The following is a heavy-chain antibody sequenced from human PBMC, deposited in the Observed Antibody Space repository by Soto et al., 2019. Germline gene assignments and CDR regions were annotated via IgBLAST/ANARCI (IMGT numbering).Heavy chain of an antibody. J-gene: IGHJ3*01. CDR2: VYDSGST. D-gene: IGHD2-15*01. Sequence: PSETLSVTWTVSGGSISSYYWSWIRQPPGKGLEWIGYVYDSGSTNYNPSLRSRVTISVDTSKNQFSLKLTSVTAADTAVYYCARHGIESGGSPRRAFDFRGQGTMVT. CDR3: ARHGIESGGSPRRAFDF. CDR1: GGSISSYY. V-gene: IGHV4-59*08.